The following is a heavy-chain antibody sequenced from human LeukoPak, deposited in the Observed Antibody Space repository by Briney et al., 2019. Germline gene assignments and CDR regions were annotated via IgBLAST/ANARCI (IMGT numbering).Heavy chain of an antibody. V-gene: IGHV3-74*01. CDR1: GFTFKSYD. Sequence: SGGSLRLSCAASGFTFKSYDMHWVRQVAGKGLVWLARVNHDGSGTNYADSVKGRFTISRDNAKNTLYLQMNSLRVEDTAVYYCATDLGWGQGTLVTVSS. J-gene: IGHJ4*02. CDR3: ATDLG. D-gene: IGHD7-27*01. CDR2: VNHDGSGT.